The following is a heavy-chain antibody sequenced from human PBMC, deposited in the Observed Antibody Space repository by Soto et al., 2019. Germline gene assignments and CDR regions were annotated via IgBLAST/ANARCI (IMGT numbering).Heavy chain of an antibody. V-gene: IGHV1-3*01. J-gene: IGHJ4*02. CDR2: INAGNGNT. CDR3: ARGANPDYFDY. CDR1: GYTFTRYA. Sequence: ASVKLCCKASGYTFTRYAMHWVRQAPGQRLEWMGWINAGNGNTKYSQKFQGRVTITRDTSASTAYMELSGLRSEDTAVYYCARGANPDYFDYCGQGTLVTGSA.